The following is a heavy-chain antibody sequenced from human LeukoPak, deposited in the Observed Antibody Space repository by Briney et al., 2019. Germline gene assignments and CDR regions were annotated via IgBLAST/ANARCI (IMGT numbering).Heavy chain of an antibody. D-gene: IGHD6-19*01. CDR2: INPNSGGT. Sequence: ASVKVSCKASGYTFTGYYMHWVRQAPGQGLEWMGWINPNSGGTNYAQRFQGRVTMTRDTSISTAYMELSRLRPDDTAVYYCARSKKQWPYYSDYWGQGTLVTVSS. V-gene: IGHV1-2*02. CDR1: GYTFTGYY. CDR3: ARSKKQWPYYSDY. J-gene: IGHJ4*02.